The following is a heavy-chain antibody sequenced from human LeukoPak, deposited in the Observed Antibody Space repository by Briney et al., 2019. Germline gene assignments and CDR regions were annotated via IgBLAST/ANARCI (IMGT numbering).Heavy chain of an antibody. CDR2: ISGSGGST. J-gene: IGHJ4*02. CDR1: GFTFSSYA. CDR3: AKDFRPSSSWYYFDY. D-gene: IGHD6-13*01. Sequence: GGSLRLSCAASGFTFSSYAMSWVRQAPGKGLEWVSAISGSGGSTYYADSVKGRFTISRDNSKNTPYLQMNSLRAEDTAVYYCAKDFRPSSSWYYFDYWGQGTLVTVSS. V-gene: IGHV3-23*01.